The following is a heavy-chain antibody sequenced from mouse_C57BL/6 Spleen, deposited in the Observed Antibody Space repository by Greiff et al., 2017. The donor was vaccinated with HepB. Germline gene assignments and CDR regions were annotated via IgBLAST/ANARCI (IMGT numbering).Heavy chain of an antibody. CDR1: GYTFTSYW. J-gene: IGHJ4*01. Sequence: QVQLQQPGAELVMPGASVKLSCKASGYTFTSYWMHWVKQRPGQGLEWIGEIDPSDSYTNYNQKFKGKSTLTEDKSSSTAYMQLSSLTSEDSAVYYCARGTTGAMDYWGQGTSVTVSS. CDR3: ARGTTGAMDY. D-gene: IGHD1-1*01. CDR2: IDPSDSYT. V-gene: IGHV1-69*01.